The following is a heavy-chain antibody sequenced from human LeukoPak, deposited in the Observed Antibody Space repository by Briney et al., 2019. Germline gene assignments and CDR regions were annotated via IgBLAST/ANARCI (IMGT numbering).Heavy chain of an antibody. Sequence: SQTLSLTCTVSGDSISSGDYYWSWIRQPPGKGLEWIGYVYYSGSTNYNPSLKSRVTISVDTSKNQFSLKLSSVTAADTAVYYCARHGYYYDSSGDNWFDPWGQGTLVTVSS. CDR1: GDSISSGDYY. CDR2: VYYSGST. CDR3: ARHGYYYDSSGDNWFDP. V-gene: IGHV4-30-4*01. J-gene: IGHJ5*02. D-gene: IGHD3-22*01.